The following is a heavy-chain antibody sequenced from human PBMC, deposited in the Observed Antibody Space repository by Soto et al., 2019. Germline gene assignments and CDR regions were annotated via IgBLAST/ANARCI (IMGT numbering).Heavy chain of an antibody. CDR1: GFTFSSYA. CDR3: AQDGYSYGGRVYYGMDV. J-gene: IGHJ6*02. D-gene: IGHD5-18*01. CDR2: ICILGGST. Sequence: PGGSLRLSCAASGFTFSSYAMSWVRQSPGAGVELVAAICILGGSTYYADSVKSRSTISRDNSKNTLYLRMNSLRAEDTAVYYCAQDGYSYGGRVYYGMDVGGQGTTVTVSS. V-gene: IGHV3-23*01.